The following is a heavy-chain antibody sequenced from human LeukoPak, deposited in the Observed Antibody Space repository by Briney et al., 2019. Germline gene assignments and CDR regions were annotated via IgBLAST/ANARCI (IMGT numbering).Heavy chain of an antibody. CDR3: AKATTYYYDSSGYYADY. V-gene: IGHV3-23*01. D-gene: IGHD3-22*01. Sequence: GGSLRLSCAASGFTFSSYAMSWVRQAPGKGLEWVSAISGSGGSTYYADSVKGRFTISRDNSKNTLYLQMNSLRAEDTAVYYCAKATTYYYDSSGYYADYWGQGTLVTVSS. J-gene: IGHJ4*02. CDR2: ISGSGGST. CDR1: GFTFSSYA.